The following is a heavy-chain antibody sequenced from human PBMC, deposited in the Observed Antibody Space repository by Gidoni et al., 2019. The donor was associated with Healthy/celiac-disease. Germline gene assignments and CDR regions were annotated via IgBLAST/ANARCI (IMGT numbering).Heavy chain of an antibody. CDR2: IYYSGST. CDR3: ARTGYSYGYYYYYYMDV. CDR1: GGSISSYY. Sequence: QVQLQESGPGLVTPSETLSITCPVSGGSISSYYWSWIRQPPGNGLEWIGYIYYSGSTNYNPSLKSRVTISVDTSKNQFSLKLSSVTAADTAVYYCARTGYSYGYYYYYYMDVWGKGTTVTVS. D-gene: IGHD5-18*01. J-gene: IGHJ6*03. V-gene: IGHV4-59*08.